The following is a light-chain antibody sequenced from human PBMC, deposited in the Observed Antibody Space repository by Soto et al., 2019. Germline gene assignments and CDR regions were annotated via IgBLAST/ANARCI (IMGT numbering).Light chain of an antibody. CDR2: GVS. J-gene: IGLJ2*01. CDR1: SSDVGGYNY. CDR3: SSVRV. V-gene: IGLV2-8*01. Sequence: QSALTQPPSASGSPGQSVTISCTGTSSDVGGYNYVSWYQQHPGKAPKLMIYGVSKRPSGVPDRFSGSKSGNTASLTVSGLQAEDEADYYCSSVRVFGGGTKLTVL.